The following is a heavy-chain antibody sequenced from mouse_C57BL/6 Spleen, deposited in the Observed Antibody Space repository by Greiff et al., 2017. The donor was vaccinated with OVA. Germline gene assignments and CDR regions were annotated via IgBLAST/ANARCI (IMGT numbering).Heavy chain of an antibody. CDR2: IYPGDGDT. CDR3: AREGDFLPLDY. J-gene: IGHJ3*01. CDR1: GYAFSSAW. Sequence: VQLQQSGPELVKPGASVKITCKASGYAFSSAWMYWVKRRPGRGLEGMGRIYPGDGDTNYNGKFKGKTTLTADKSSSTAYMQLSILTSEDSATYVSAREGDFLPLDYWGQGTPVTVSA. V-gene: IGHV1-82*01. D-gene: IGHD2-10*01.